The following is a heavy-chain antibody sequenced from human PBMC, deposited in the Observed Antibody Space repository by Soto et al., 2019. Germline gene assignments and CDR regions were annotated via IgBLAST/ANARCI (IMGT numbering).Heavy chain of an antibody. D-gene: IGHD3-10*01. CDR2: INPNSGGT. V-gene: IGHV1-2*04. J-gene: IGHJ6*02. CDR3: ARGARTPKYYYGSGSPYYYYGMDV. CDR1: GYTFTGYY. Sequence: ASVKVSCKASGYTFTGYYTHWVRQAPGQGLEWMGWINPNSGGTNYAQKFQGWVTMTRDTSISTAYMELSRLRSDDTAVYYCARGARTPKYYYGSGSPYYYYGMDVWGQGTTVTVSS.